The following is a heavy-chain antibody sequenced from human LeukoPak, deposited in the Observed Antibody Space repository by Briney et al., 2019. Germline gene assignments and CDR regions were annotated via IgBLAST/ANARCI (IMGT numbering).Heavy chain of an antibody. Sequence: GASVKVSCKASGYTFTSYGISWVRQAPGQGLEWMGWISAYNGNTNYAQKLQGRVTMTTDTSTSTAYMELRSLRSDDTAVYYCARDLSYDILTDLYETRTLDYWGQGTLVTVSS. J-gene: IGHJ4*02. CDR2: ISAYNGNT. CDR3: ARDLSYDILTDLYETRTLDY. D-gene: IGHD3-9*01. CDR1: GYTFTSYG. V-gene: IGHV1-18*01.